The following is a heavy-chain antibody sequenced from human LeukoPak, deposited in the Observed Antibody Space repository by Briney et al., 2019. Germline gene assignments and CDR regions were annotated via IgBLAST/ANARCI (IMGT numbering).Heavy chain of an antibody. V-gene: IGHV3-43*02. Sequence: GGSLRLSCAASGFTFDDYAMHWVRQAPGKGLEWVSLISGDGGSTYYADSVKGRFTISRDNSKNSLYLQMNSLITEDTALYYCAKDMYYYDSSAFDYWGQGTLVTVSS. CDR2: ISGDGGST. J-gene: IGHJ4*02. D-gene: IGHD3-22*01. CDR1: GFTFDDYA. CDR3: AKDMYYYDSSAFDY.